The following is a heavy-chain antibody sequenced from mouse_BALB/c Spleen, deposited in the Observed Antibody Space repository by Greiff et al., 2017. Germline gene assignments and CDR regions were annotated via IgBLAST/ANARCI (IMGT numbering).Heavy chain of an antibody. CDR3: ARGGTTEYYFDY. D-gene: IGHD1-1*01. CDR1: GYTFTSYW. CDR2: IDPSDSYT. J-gene: IGHJ2*01. V-gene: IGHV1-69*02. Sequence: QVQLQQPGAELVKPGASVKLSCKASGYTFTSYWMHWVKQRPGQGLEWIGEIDPSDSYTNYNQKFKGKATLTVDKSSSTAYMQLSSLTSEDSAVYYCARGGTTEYYFDYWGQSTTLTVSS.